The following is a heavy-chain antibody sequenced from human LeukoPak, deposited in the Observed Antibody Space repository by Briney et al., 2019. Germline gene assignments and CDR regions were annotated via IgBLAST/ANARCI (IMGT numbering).Heavy chain of an antibody. CDR2: ITAGSSYI. CDR1: GSTFSSYS. Sequence: GGSLRLSCAASGSTFSSYSMNWVRQAPGKGLEWVSSITAGSSYIFYAESVTGRFTISRDNAKNSLYLQMDSLRAEDTAVYYCARGVLPAGPGGNWFDPWGQGTLVTVSS. D-gene: IGHD3-10*01. J-gene: IGHJ5*02. CDR3: ARGVLPAGPGGNWFDP. V-gene: IGHV3-21*01.